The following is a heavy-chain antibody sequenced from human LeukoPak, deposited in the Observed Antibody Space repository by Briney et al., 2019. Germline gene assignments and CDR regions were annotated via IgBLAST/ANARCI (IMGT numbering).Heavy chain of an antibody. J-gene: IGHJ4*02. D-gene: IGHD3-22*01. CDR1: GFTFSSYW. CDR3: AREPTSSYYDSSGWPDY. CDR2: INTGGSNT. Sequence: GGSLRLSCAASGFTFSSYWMHWVRQAPGKGLLWVSRINTGGSNTIYADSVKGRFTISRDNAKNTLNLQMKSLRAEDTAVYYCAREPTSSYYDSSGWPDYWGQGTLVTVSS. V-gene: IGHV3-74*01.